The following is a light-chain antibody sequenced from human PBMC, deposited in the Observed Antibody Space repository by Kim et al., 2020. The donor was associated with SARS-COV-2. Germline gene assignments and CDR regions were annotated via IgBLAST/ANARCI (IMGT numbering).Light chain of an antibody. CDR1: NIGSKS. CDR2: YDS. J-gene: IGLJ2*01. V-gene: IGLV3-21*01. Sequence: PGKTATITRGGNNIGSKSVHWYQQKPGQAPVLVIYYDSDRPSGIPERFSGSNSGNTATLTISRVEAGDEADYYCQVWDTTSYHVVFGGGTQLTVL. CDR3: QVWDTTSYHVV.